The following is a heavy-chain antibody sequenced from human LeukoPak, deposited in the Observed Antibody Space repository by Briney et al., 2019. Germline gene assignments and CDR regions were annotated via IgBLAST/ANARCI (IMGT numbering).Heavy chain of an antibody. CDR1: GFTVSSNY. Sequence: GGSLRLSCAASGFTVSSNYMSWVRQAPGKGLEWVSVIYSGGSTYYADPVKGRFTISRDNSKNTLYLQMNSLRAEDTAVYYCARDRVTINKDDAFDIWGQGTMVTVSS. CDR3: ARDRVTINKDDAFDI. CDR2: IYSGGST. V-gene: IGHV3-66*02. J-gene: IGHJ3*02. D-gene: IGHD3-3*01.